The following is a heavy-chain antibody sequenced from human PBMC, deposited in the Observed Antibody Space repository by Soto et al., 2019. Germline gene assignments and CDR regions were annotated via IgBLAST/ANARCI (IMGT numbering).Heavy chain of an antibody. J-gene: IGHJ4*02. D-gene: IGHD3-3*01. CDR2: TYYRSKWYN. CDR1: GDSVSSNSAA. Sequence: SQTLSLTCAISGDSVSSNSAAWNWIRQSPSRGLEWLGRTYYRSKWYNDYAVSVKSRITINPDTSKNQFSLQLNSVTPEDTAVYYCARDVEIFGVVIQRTYYFDYWGQGTLVTVSS. CDR3: ARDVEIFGVVIQRTYYFDY. V-gene: IGHV6-1*01.